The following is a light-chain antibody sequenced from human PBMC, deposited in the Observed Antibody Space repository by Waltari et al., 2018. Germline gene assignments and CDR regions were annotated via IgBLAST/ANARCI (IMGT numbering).Light chain of an antibody. CDR2: DVT. J-gene: IGLJ2*01. CDR1: SSDVGAYNY. Sequence: QSALTQPASVSGSPGQSITISCTGTSSDVGAYNYISWYQQHPGKVPKLLVFDVTKRPSGVSNRVSGSKSGNTDSLTISGLQAEDEADYYCSSYTTTTTLVFGGGTKVTVL. CDR3: SSYTTTTTLV. V-gene: IGLV2-14*03.